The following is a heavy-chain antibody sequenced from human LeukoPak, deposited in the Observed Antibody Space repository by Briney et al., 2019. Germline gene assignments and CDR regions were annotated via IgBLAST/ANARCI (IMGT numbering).Heavy chain of an antibody. J-gene: IGHJ6*02. CDR2: IYYSGST. Sequence: LILSCAASGFTFSSYWMTWIRQPPGKGLEWIGYIYYSGSTYYNPSLKSRVTISVDTSKNQFSLKLSSVTAVDTAVYYCARDHYCSSTSCYFYYYGMDVWGQGTTVTVSS. V-gene: IGHV4-30-4*08. D-gene: IGHD2-2*01. CDR1: GFTFSSYW. CDR3: ARDHYCSSTSCYFYYYGMDV.